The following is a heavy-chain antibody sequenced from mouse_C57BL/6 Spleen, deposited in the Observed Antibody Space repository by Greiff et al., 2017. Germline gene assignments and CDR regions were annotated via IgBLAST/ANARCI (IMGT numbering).Heavy chain of an antibody. V-gene: IGHV5-4*01. Sequence: EVQGVESGGGLVKPGGSLKLSCAASGFTFSSYAMSWVRQTPEKRLEWVATISDGGSYTYYPDNVKGRFTISRDNAKNNLYLQMSHLKSEDTAMYYCARGVLSTVVAPDYWGQGTSVTVSS. CDR2: ISDGGSYT. CDR1: GFTFSSYA. J-gene: IGHJ4*01. CDR3: ARGVLSTVVAPDY. D-gene: IGHD1-1*01.